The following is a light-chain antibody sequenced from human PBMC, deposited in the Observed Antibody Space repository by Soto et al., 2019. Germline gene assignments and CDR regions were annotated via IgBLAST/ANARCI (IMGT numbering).Light chain of an antibody. CDR1: SSDIGGYNY. V-gene: IGLV2-14*01. CDR3: SSYTSSSTYV. J-gene: IGLJ1*01. CDR2: EVS. Sequence: QSALTQPASVSGSPGQSIAISCTGTSSDIGGYNYVSWYQQHPGEAPKLMIFEVSNRPSGVSDRFSGSKSGNTASLTISGIQAEDEADYYCSSYTSSSTYVFGTGTKVTVL.